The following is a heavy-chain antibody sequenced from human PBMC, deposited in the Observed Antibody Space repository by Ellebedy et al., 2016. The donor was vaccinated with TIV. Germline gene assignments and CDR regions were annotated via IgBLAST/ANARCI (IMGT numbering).Heavy chain of an antibody. V-gene: IGHV3-43*01. J-gene: IGHJ4*02. CDR3: AKESGFGSEGLDS. CDR2: ITWDGSDT. D-gene: IGHD3-10*01. CDR1: GFSFDAYT. Sequence: GESLKISCTASGFSFDAYTMHWVRHVPGKGLEWASLITWDGSDTFYADSVRGRFTISRDNIKNSLYLQMDSLKTEDAALYYCAKESGFGSEGLDSWGRGPLVTVSS.